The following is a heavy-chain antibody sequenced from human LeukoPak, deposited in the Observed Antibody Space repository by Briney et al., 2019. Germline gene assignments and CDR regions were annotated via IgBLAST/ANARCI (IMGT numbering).Heavy chain of an antibody. CDR3: AKGTHSSSWHWYDP. D-gene: IGHD6-13*01. CDR1: GYTFTDYY. J-gene: IGHJ5*02. V-gene: IGHV1-2*02. CDR2: INSNTGGT. Sequence: ASVKVSCKASGYTFTDYYMHWVRQAPGQGLEWMGWINSNTGGTNYVQKFQGRVTMTRDTSISTLYMELSRLRSDDTAVYYCAKGTHSSSWHWYDPWGQGTLVTVSS.